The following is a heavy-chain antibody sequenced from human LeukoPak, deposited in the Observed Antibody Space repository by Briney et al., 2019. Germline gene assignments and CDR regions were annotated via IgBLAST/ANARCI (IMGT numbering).Heavy chain of an antibody. CDR1: GYTFTGYY. J-gene: IGHJ4*02. V-gene: IGHV1-2*02. D-gene: IGHD4-17*01. CDR3: ARKYGDYEEDYFDY. CDR2: INPNSGGT. Sequence: GASVKVSCKASGYTFTGYYIHWVRQAPGQGLEWMGWINPNSGGTNYAQKFQGRVTMTRDTSISTAYMELSRLRSDDTAVYYCARKYGDYEEDYFDYWGQGTLVTVSS.